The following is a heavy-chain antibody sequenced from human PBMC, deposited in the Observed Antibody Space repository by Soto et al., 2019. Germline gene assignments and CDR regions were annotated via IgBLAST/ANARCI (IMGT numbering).Heavy chain of an antibody. D-gene: IGHD3-22*01. V-gene: IGHV4-31*03. CDR3: ARDRAGYYDSSGYYS. J-gene: IGHJ4*02. Sequence: QVQLQESGPGLVKPSQTLSLTCTVSGGSISSGGYYWSWIRQHPGKGLEWIGYIYYSGSTYYNPSLKGGVTISVDTSKNQLSLKLSYVTAAETAVYYCARDRAGYYDSSGYYSWGQGTLVTVSS. CDR1: GGSISSGGYY. CDR2: IYYSGST.